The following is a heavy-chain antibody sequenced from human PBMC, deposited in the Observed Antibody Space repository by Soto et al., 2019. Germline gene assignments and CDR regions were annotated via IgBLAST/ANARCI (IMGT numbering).Heavy chain of an antibody. J-gene: IGHJ6*02. CDR1: GFTFDNYG. Sequence: QVQLVESGGGVVQPGRSLRLSCAASGFTFDNYGLHWVRQAPGKGLEWVAVISYDGSKKFYADSVTGRFTISRDNSKNTLELQMNTLRVEDTAVYYCAKDLDVVVVVPATRGLDVWGQGTTVTVSS. V-gene: IGHV3-30*18. D-gene: IGHD2-15*01. CDR2: ISYDGSKK. CDR3: AKDLDVVVVVPATRGLDV.